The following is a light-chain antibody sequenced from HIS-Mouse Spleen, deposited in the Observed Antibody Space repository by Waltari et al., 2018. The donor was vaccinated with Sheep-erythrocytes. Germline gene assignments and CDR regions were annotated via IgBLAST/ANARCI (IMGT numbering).Light chain of an antibody. V-gene: IGLV1-44*01. CDR1: SSNIGSNT. CDR3: AAWDDSLNGVV. Sequence: QSVLTQPPSASGTPGQRVTISCSGSSSNIGSNTVNWYQQLPGTAPKLLIYSNNHRPSGVPVRFSGSKSGTSASLASSGLQSEDEADYYCAAWDDSLNGVVFGGGTKLTVL. CDR2: SNN. J-gene: IGLJ2*01.